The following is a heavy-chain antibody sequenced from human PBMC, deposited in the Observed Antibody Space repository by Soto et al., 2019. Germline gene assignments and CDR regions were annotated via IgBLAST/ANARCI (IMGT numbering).Heavy chain of an antibody. J-gene: IGHJ4*01. CDR3: AREVVGGNLPF. Sequence: ASVKVSCKASGHTFTNSGFSWVRQAPGQGLEWVGWIRVNNGDTHYAQKLQGRVTMTTDTSTSTAFMELRSLRSDDTAVYYCAREVVGGNLPFWGQGTLVTVSS. V-gene: IGHV1-18*01. D-gene: IGHD2-15*01. CDR1: GHTFTNSG. CDR2: IRVNNGDT.